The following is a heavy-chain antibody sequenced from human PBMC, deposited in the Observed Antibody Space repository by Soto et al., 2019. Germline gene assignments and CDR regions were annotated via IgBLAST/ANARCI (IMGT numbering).Heavy chain of an antibody. CDR1: GGSISSYY. CDR3: ARDQKYDFWSGYWSFGMDV. V-gene: IGHV4-59*01. Sequence: SETLSLTCTVSGGSISSYYWSWIRQPPGKGLEWIGYIYYSGSTNYNPSLKSRVTISVDTSKNQFSLKLSSVTAADTAVYYCARDQKYDFWSGYWSFGMDVWGQGTTVTVSS. J-gene: IGHJ6*02. D-gene: IGHD3-3*01. CDR2: IYYSGST.